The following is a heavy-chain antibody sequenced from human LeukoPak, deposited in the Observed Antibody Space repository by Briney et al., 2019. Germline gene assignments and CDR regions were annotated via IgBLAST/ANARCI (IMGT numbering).Heavy chain of an antibody. V-gene: IGHV3-7*01. Sequence: PGGSLRLSCAVSGFTFSNYWMSWVRQAPGKGLEWVANIKQDGSEKYYVDSVKGRFTVSRDNAKNMLFLQMNSLRAEDTAVYYCVRVAIVNGATAWGQGTLVTVSS. CDR2: IKQDGSEK. D-gene: IGHD1-26*01. CDR1: GFTFSNYW. CDR3: VRVAIVNGATA. J-gene: IGHJ5*02.